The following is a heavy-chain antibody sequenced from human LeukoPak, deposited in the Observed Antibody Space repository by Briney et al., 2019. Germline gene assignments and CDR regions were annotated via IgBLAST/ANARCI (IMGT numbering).Heavy chain of an antibody. V-gene: IGHV3-21*01. Sequence: PGGSLRLSCAASGFSFSSYSMNWVRQVPGKGLEWVSSISSSSSYIYYTDSVKGRFTISRDNAKNSLYLQMNSLRAEDTAVYYCARGGDNYGYIFDYWGQGTLVTVSS. D-gene: IGHD5-18*01. CDR2: ISSSSSYI. J-gene: IGHJ4*02. CDR3: ARGGDNYGYIFDY. CDR1: GFSFSSYS.